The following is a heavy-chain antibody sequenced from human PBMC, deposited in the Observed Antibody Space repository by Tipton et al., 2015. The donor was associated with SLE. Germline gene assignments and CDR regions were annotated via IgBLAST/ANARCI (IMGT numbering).Heavy chain of an antibody. CDR2: IWYDGSNK. CDR1: GFTFSSYG. CDR3: ASAQDRGFQH. J-gene: IGHJ1*01. Sequence: SGFTFSSYGMHWVRQAPGKGLEWVAVIWYDGSNKYYADSVKGRFTISRDNSKNTLYLQMNGLRAEDTAVYYCASAQDRGFQHWGQGTLVTVSS. V-gene: IGHV3-33*01.